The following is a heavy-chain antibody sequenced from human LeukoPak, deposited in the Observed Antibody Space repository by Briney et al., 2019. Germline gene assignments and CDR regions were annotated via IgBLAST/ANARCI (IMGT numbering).Heavy chain of an antibody. CDR2: IYTSGST. J-gene: IGHJ4*02. CDR1: GDSISNFY. D-gene: IGHD6-13*01. CDR3: ARDVVAAPGTWDY. Sequence: PSETLSLTCTVSGDSISNFYWSRIRQPAGKGLEWIGRIYTSGSTNYNPSLKSRVTMSVDTSKNQFSLKLSSVTAADTAVYYCARDVVAAPGTWDYWGQGTLVTVSS. V-gene: IGHV4-4*07.